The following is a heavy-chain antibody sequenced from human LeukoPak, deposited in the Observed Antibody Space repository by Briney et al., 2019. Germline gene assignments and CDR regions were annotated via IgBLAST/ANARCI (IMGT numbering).Heavy chain of an antibody. CDR3: ARALSGDPYYYGMDV. J-gene: IGHJ6*02. V-gene: IGHV3-21*01. CDR1: GFTFSSYS. D-gene: IGHD4-17*01. CDR2: ISSSSSYI. Sequence: GGSLRLSCAASGFTFSSYSMTWVRQAPGKGLEWVSSISSSSSYIYYADSVKGRFTISRDNAKNSLYLQMNSLRAEDTAVYYCARALSGDPYYYGMDVWGQGTTVTVSS.